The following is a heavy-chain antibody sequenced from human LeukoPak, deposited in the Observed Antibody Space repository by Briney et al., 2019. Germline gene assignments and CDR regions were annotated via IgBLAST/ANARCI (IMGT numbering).Heavy chain of an antibody. D-gene: IGHD3-16*01. CDR3: ARTRGITRRSYYFDY. CDR1: GGSISSYY. V-gene: IGHV4-34*01. CDR2: INHSGST. Sequence: PSETLSLTCTVSGGSISSYYWSWIRQPPGKGLEWIGEINHSGSTNYNPSLKSRVTISVDTSKNQFSLKLSSVTAADTAVYYCARTRGITRRSYYFDYWGQGTLVTVSS. J-gene: IGHJ4*02.